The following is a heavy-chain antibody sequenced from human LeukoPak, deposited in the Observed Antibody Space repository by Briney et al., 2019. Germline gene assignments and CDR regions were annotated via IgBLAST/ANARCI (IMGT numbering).Heavy chain of an antibody. Sequence: GASVKVSCKASGYTFTSYGISWVRQAPGQGLEWMGWISAYNGNTNYAQKLQGRVTMTTDTSTSTAYMELRSLRSDDTAVYYCARDTSPPTYSNYYYYYMDVWGKGTTVTVSS. D-gene: IGHD4-11*01. J-gene: IGHJ6*03. V-gene: IGHV1-18*01. CDR2: ISAYNGNT. CDR3: ARDTSPPTYSNYYYYYMDV. CDR1: GYTFTSYG.